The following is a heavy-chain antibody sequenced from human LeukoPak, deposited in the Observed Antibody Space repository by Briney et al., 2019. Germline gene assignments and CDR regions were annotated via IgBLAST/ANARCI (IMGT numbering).Heavy chain of an antibody. Sequence: PSQTLSLTCTVSGGSISSGGYYWSWIRQHPGKGLEWIGYIYYSGSTYYNPSLKSRVTISVDTSKNQFSLKLSSVTAADTAVYYCASIAARSYYYYMDVWGKGTTVTVSS. CDR2: IYYSGST. J-gene: IGHJ6*03. CDR3: ASIAARSYYYYMDV. CDR1: GGSISSGGYY. V-gene: IGHV4-31*03. D-gene: IGHD6-6*01.